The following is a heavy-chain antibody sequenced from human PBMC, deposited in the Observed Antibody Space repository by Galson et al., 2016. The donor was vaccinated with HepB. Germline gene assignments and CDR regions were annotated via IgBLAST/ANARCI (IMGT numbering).Heavy chain of an antibody. D-gene: IGHD3-22*01. CDR2: IYWDDDT. Sequence: PALVKPTQTLTLTCTFSGFSLSTSEVGVGWIRQPPGKALEWLALIYWDDDTRYSPSLKSRLTITKDTSKNQVVLTMTNMDPVDTATYYCAHGIYDSSAISYIFDPSGQGTLVTVSS. J-gene: IGHJ5*02. CDR1: GFSLSTSEVG. V-gene: IGHV2-5*02. CDR3: AHGIYDSSAISYIFDP.